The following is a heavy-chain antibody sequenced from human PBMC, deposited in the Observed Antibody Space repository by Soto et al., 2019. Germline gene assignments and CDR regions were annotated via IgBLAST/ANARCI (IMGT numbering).Heavy chain of an antibody. CDR2: IYYSGST. CDR3: ARGQGGLDS. Sequence: QVQLQESGPGLVKPSQTLSLTCTVSGGSISSGGYYWSWIRQHPGKGLEWIGYIYYSGSTYYNPFLXXRXTXXVATSKNQFSLKLSSVTAADTAVYDWARGQGGLDSWGQGTLVTVSS. D-gene: IGHD1-26*01. CDR1: GGSISSGGYY. V-gene: IGHV4-31*03. J-gene: IGHJ4*02.